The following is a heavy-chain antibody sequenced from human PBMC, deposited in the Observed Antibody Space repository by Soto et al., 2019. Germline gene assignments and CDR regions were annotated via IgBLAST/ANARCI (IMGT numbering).Heavy chain of an antibody. CDR2: IFSNDEK. CDR3: ARIQDYVWGSYPYDV. D-gene: IGHD3-16*02. CDR1: EFSLNEARLG. V-gene: IGHV2-26*01. J-gene: IGHJ4*02. Sequence: SGPTLVNPTETLTLTCTVSEFSLNEARLGVSWIRQPPGRALEWLAHIFSNDEKSYSTSLYNRLTISKDTSKSQVVLTMTNMGPVDTATYFCARIQDYVWGSYPYDVWGQGSLVTV.